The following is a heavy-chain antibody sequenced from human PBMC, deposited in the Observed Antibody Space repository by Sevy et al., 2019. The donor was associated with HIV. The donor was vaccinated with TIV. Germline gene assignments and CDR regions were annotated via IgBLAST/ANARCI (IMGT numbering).Heavy chain of an antibody. V-gene: IGHV1-18*01. CDR1: GYSFTSYG. D-gene: IGHD2-2*01. CDR3: ARDGYCSSTSCYYYYGMDV. J-gene: IGHJ6*02. CDR2: ISTLNT. Sequence: ASVKVSCKASGYSFTSYGITWVRQAPGQGLEWMGWISTLNTNYAQKLQGRVTLTTDTSTSTVYMELRSLRSDDTAVYYCARDGYCSSTSCYYYYGMDVWGQGTTVTVSS.